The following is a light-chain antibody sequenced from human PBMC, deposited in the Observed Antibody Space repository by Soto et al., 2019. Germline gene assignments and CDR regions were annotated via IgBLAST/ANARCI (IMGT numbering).Light chain of an antibody. V-gene: IGKV1-12*01. Sequence: DIQMTQSPSSVSASVGDVVTITCRASQGISSWLAWYQQKPGKATKLLIYAASTLQSGVSSRFSGSGSGTDFTLTISCLQSEDFATYYCQQYYSYPTFGQGTRLEIK. J-gene: IGKJ5*01. CDR2: AAS. CDR1: QGISSW. CDR3: QQYYSYPT.